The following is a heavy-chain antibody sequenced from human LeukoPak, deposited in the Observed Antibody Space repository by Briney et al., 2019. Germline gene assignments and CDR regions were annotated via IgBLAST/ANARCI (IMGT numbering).Heavy chain of an antibody. CDR1: GYTLTSYY. Sequence: GASVRVSCKASGYTLTSYYMHWVRQAPGQGLEWMAMINPSGGSTTYAQKFQGRVTMTRDTSTSTVYMGLSSLRSDDTAVYYCARATAAGRRLDYWGQGTLVTVSS. D-gene: IGHD6-13*01. J-gene: IGHJ4*02. CDR3: ARATAAGRRLDY. CDR2: INPSGGST. V-gene: IGHV1-46*01.